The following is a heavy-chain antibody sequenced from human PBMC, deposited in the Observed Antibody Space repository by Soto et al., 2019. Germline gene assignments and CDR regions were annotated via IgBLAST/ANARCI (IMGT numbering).Heavy chain of an antibody. D-gene: IGHD2-2*01. CDR2: INTANGNT. CDR3: ASETPESADDY. CDR1: GYTFISYE. J-gene: IGHJ4*02. V-gene: IGHV1-3*04. Sequence: QVQLVQSGAEVKKPGASVKVSRKPSGYTFISYEIQWLRQAPGQRLEWVGWINTANGNTAYAENFLGRATITSDTAASTVYMELRSLTSEDTAVYYCASETPESADDYWGQGTLVTVSS.